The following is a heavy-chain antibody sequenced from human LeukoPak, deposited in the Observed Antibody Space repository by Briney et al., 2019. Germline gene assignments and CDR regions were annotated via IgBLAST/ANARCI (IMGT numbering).Heavy chain of an antibody. Sequence: SETLSLTCTISGGSISSYYWSWIRQSPGKGLEWIGYIYYSGSTNYNPSLKSRVTISVDTSKNQFSLKLSSVTAADTAVYYCARVPVAGYWYFDLWGRGTLVTVSS. CDR3: ARVPVAGYWYFDL. J-gene: IGHJ2*01. CDR1: GGSISSYY. D-gene: IGHD6-19*01. V-gene: IGHV4-59*01. CDR2: IYYSGST.